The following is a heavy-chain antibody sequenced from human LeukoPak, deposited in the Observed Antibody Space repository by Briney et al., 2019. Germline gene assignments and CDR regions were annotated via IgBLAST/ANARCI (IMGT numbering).Heavy chain of an antibody. D-gene: IGHD5-24*01. CDR1: GFTFSSYA. V-gene: IGHV3-30-3*01. CDR3: ARDANRDAYNTHSDY. J-gene: IGHJ4*02. CDR2: ISYDGTNK. Sequence: GGSLRLSCAASGFTFSSYAVHWVRQAPGKGLEWVAVISYDGTNKYYADSVKGRFTISRDNSKNTLYLQMNSLRAEDTAIYYCARDANRDAYNTHSDYWGQGTLVTVSS.